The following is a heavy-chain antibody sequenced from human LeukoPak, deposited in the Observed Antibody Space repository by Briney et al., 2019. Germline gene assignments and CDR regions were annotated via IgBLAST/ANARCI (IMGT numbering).Heavy chain of an antibody. V-gene: IGHV4-34*01. CDR1: GGSFSGYY. CDR3: ARGSRVGQLVAPRHDNDY. D-gene: IGHD6-6*01. Sequence: ASETLSLTCAVYGGSFSGYYWSWIRQPPGKGLEWIGEINHSGSTNYNPSLKSRVTISVDTSKNQFSLKLSSVTAADTAVYYCARGSRVGQLVAPRHDNDYWGQGTLVTVSS. J-gene: IGHJ4*02. CDR2: INHSGST.